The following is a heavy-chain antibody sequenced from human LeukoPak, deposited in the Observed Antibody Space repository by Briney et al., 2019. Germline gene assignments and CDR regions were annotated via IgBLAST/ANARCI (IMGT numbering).Heavy chain of an antibody. Sequence: PGGSLRLSCAASGFTFSSYAMHWVRQAPGKGLEYVSAISSNGGSTYYANSVKGRFTISRDNSKNTLYLQMGSLRAEDMAVYYCARGPRGNYYYDSSGYIDYWGQGTLVTVSS. CDR2: ISSNGGST. V-gene: IGHV3-64*01. D-gene: IGHD3-22*01. J-gene: IGHJ4*02. CDR1: GFTFSSYA. CDR3: ARGPRGNYYYDSSGYIDY.